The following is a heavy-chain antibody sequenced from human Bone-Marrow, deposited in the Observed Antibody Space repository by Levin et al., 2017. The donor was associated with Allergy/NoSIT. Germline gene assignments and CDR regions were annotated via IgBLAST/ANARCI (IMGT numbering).Heavy chain of an antibody. J-gene: IGHJ4*02. D-gene: IGHD1-1*01. V-gene: IGHV3-30-3*01. CDR3: AGTGSTTYFDY. CDR1: GFTFSSYA. CDR2: ISYDGSNK. Sequence: GESLKISCAASGFTFSSYAMHWVRQAPGKGLEWVAVISYDGSNKYYADSVKGRFTISRDNSKNTLYLQMNSLRAEDTAVYYCAGTGSTTYFDYWGQGTLVTVSS.